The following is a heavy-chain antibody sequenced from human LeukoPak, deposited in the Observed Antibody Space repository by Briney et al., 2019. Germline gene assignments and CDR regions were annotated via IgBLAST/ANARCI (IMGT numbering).Heavy chain of an antibody. CDR2: ISSRGSII. J-gene: IGHJ3*02. V-gene: IGHV3-48*03. Sequence: GGSLRLSCVAPGVTSSIFEMHWVRAALGRGLGCGSHISSRGSIIYYADSVKGRFTISRDNTKNSLYLQMNSPRAVGTAVYYCATEGRRGNSGFYAFDIWGQGTIVTVSS. D-gene: IGHD4-23*01. CDR1: GVTSSIFE. CDR3: ATEGRRGNSGFYAFDI.